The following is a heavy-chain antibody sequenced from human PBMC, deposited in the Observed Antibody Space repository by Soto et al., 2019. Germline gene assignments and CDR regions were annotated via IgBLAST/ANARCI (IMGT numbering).Heavy chain of an antibody. J-gene: IGHJ4*02. Sequence: ASVKVSCKASGYTFTSYGISWVRQAPGQGLEWMGWISAYNGNTNYAQKLQGRVTMTTDTSTSTAYMELRSLRSDDTAVYYCARWPRYSGSYHVDYWGQGTLVTVSS. D-gene: IGHD1-26*01. V-gene: IGHV1-18*04. CDR1: GYTFTSYG. CDR3: ARWPRYSGSYHVDY. CDR2: ISAYNGNT.